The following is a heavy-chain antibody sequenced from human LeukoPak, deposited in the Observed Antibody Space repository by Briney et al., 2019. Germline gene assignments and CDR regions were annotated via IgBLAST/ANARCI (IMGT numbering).Heavy chain of an antibody. CDR1: GGXISSGGYS. Sequence: SQTLSLTCAVSGGXISSGGYSWSWIRQPPGKGLEWIGYIYHSGSTYYNPSLKSRVTISVDRSKNQFSLKLSSVTAADTAVYYCARETYYYGSGSYYSAVLDYWGQGTLVTVSS. CDR3: ARETYYYGSGSYYSAVLDY. CDR2: IYHSGST. J-gene: IGHJ4*02. V-gene: IGHV4-30-2*01. D-gene: IGHD3-10*01.